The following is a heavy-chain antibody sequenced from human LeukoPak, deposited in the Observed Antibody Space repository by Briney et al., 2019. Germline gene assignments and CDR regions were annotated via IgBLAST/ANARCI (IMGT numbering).Heavy chain of an antibody. J-gene: IGHJ4*02. D-gene: IGHD1-1*01. CDR3: ARHTSMAHFDY. CDR1: GDSISSYY. CDR2: IYYSGNT. V-gene: IGHV4-59*08. Sequence: PSETLSLTCNVSGDSISSYYWSWIPQPPGKGLEWIGYIYYSGNTNYNPSLKSRVTMSVHTSKNQISLKLSSVTAADTAVYYCARHTSMAHFDYWGQGTLVTVSS.